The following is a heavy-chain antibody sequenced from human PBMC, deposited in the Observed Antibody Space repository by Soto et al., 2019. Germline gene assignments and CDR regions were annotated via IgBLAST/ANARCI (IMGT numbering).Heavy chain of an antibody. CDR3: ARGDGRGSSGFYYYYGMDV. D-gene: IGHD6-25*01. CDR1: GYTFTNYY. CDR2: INPSGGST. V-gene: IGHV1-46*01. Sequence: QVQLVQSGAEVKKPGASVKVSCKASGYTFTNYYMHWVRQAPRQGLEGMGIINPSGGSTSDGQKARGRVPMPSDTSMSTVYMELSSLRSEDTAVYYCARGDGRGSSGFYYYYGMDVWGHGTTVTVSS. J-gene: IGHJ6*02.